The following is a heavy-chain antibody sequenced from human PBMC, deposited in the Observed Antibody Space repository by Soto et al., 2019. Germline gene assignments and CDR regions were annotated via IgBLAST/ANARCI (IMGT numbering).Heavy chain of an antibody. V-gene: IGHV3-23*01. J-gene: IGHJ3*02. CDR1: GFSISRYS. Sequence: GGPMRLSCAAAGFSISRYSMSWVSKTPGKGLEWVSAISGSGGSTYYADSVKGRFTISRDNSKNTLYLQMNSLRAEDTAVYYCAKDPGVATRAFDIWGQGTMVTVSS. D-gene: IGHD5-12*01. CDR2: ISGSGGST. CDR3: AKDPGVATRAFDI.